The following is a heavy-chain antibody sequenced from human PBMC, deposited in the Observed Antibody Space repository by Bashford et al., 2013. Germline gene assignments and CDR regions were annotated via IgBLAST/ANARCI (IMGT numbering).Heavy chain of an antibody. CDR3: ARTHTYGGYAMDV. Sequence: GSLRLSCTASGFTFSSHGMHWVRQAPDKGLQWVALISYDGNNQYYVDSVRGRFTISRDNSKNTLYLQMNSLRGDDTALYYCARTHTYGGYAMDVWGQGTTVTVSS. D-gene: IGHD5-18*01. CDR2: ISYDGNNQ. V-gene: IGHV3-30*03. J-gene: IGHJ6*02. CDR1: GFTFSSHG.